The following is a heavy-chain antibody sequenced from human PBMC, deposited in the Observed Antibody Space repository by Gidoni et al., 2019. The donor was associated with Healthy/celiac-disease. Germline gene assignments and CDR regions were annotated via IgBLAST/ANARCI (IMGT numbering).Heavy chain of an antibody. D-gene: IGHD3-3*01. CDR1: GGPISSYY. Sequence: QVQLQESGPGLVKPSETLSLTCTVSGGPISSYYWSWIRQPPGKGLEWIGYLYYSGSTNYNPSLKSRVTISVDTSKNQFSLKLSSVTAADTAVYYCARSYYDFWSGSRYYNWFDPWGQGTLVTVSS. CDR2: LYYSGST. J-gene: IGHJ5*02. V-gene: IGHV4-59*01. CDR3: ARSYYDFWSGSRYYNWFDP.